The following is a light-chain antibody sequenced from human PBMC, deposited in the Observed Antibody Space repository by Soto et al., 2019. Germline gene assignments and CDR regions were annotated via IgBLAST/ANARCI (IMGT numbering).Light chain of an antibody. V-gene: IGKV3-20*01. J-gene: IGKJ5*01. Sequence: VLTQSPGTLSLYPGERATLSCRASQSVSSSYLAWYQQKPGQAPRLLIYGASSRATGIPDRFSGSGSGTDFTLTISRLETEDSAVYYCQRYGSSPRITLGQGTRLEIK. CDR2: GAS. CDR1: QSVSSSY. CDR3: QRYGSSPRIT.